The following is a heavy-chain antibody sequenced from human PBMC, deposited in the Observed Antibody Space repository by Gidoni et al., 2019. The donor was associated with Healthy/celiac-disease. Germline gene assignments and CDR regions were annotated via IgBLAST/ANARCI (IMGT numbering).Heavy chain of an antibody. CDR1: GFTFSSYP. J-gene: IGHJ4*02. D-gene: IGHD3-22*01. V-gene: IGHV3-30-3*01. Sequence: QVQLVESGGGVVQPGSSLRLSCPASGFTFSSYPLHWVRQAPGKGLEGVAVISYDGSNKYYADSVKGRFTISRDNSKNTLYLQMNSLRAEDTAVYYCAREWHYYDRSGHREGYFDYWGQGTLVTVSS. CDR3: AREWHYYDRSGHREGYFDY. CDR2: ISYDGSNK.